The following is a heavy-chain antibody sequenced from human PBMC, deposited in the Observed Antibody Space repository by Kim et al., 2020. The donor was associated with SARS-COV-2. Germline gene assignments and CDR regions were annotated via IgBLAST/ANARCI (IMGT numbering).Heavy chain of an antibody. J-gene: IGHJ6*02. CDR2: ISYDGSNK. Sequence: GGSLRLSCAASGFTFSSYGMHWVRQAPGKGLEWVAVISYDGSNKYYADSVKGRFTISRDNSKNTLYLQMNSLRAEDTAVYYCAKDGYSSSPYLNYYYYYGMDVWGQGTTVTVSS. CDR3: AKDGYSSSPYLNYYYYYGMDV. CDR1: GFTFSSYG. V-gene: IGHV3-30*18. D-gene: IGHD6-13*01.